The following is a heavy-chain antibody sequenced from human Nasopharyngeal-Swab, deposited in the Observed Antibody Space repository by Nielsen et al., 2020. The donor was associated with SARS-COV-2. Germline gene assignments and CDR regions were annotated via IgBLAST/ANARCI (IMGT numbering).Heavy chain of an antibody. V-gene: IGHV3-21*01. D-gene: IGHD6-13*01. CDR1: GFTFSSYS. Sequence: GESLKISCAASGFTFSSYSMNWVRQAPGKGLEWVSSISSSSSYIYYADPVKGRFTISRDNAKNSLYLQMNSLRAEDTAVYYCARDYPYSSSWYPYYYYYYMDVWGKGTTVTVSS. J-gene: IGHJ6*03. CDR3: ARDYPYSSSWYPYYYYYYMDV. CDR2: ISSSSSYI.